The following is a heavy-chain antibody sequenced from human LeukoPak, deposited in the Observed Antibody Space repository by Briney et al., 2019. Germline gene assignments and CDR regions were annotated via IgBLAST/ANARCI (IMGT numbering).Heavy chain of an antibody. CDR3: ARDTSFQY. J-gene: IGHJ4*02. CDR1: GFTFSSYS. Sequence: GGSLRLSCATSGFTFSSYSMNWVRQAPGKGLEWVSYIFSGDSTIYYADSLKGRFTISRENADNSLYLQMNSLRAEDTAVYYCARDTSFQYWGQGTQVTVSS. D-gene: IGHD2/OR15-2a*01. CDR2: IFSGDSTI. V-gene: IGHV3-48*04.